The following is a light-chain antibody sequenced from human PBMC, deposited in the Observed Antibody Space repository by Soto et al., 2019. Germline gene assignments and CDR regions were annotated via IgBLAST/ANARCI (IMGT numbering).Light chain of an antibody. J-gene: IGKJ1*01. CDR2: GAS. CDR1: QDISRY. Sequence: DIQLTQSTSFLSASVGDRVTITCRASQDISRYLAWYTQKPGKAPKLQIYGASTSESGVPSRFSGSRSWTEITLTISSLQPEDSATYYCQHLNTYPRTFGQGTKVEIK. CDR3: QHLNTYPRT. V-gene: IGKV1-9*01.